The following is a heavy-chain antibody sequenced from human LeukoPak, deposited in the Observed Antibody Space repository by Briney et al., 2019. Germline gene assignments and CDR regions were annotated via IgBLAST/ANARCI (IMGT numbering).Heavy chain of an antibody. D-gene: IGHD1-1*01. V-gene: IGHV5-51*01. CDR1: GYSFTSYW. CDR2: IYPGDSDT. Sequence: NPGESLKISCKASGYSFTSYWIGWVRQMPGKGLEWMGIIYPGDSDTRYSPSFQGQVTFSADKSISTAYLQWSSLKASDTAMYYCARGLKLEYYYYYGMDVWGQGTTVTVSS. CDR3: ARGLKLEYYYYYGMDV. J-gene: IGHJ6*02.